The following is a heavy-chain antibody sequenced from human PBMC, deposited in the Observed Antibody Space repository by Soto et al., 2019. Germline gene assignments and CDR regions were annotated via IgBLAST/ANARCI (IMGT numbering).Heavy chain of an antibody. J-gene: IGHJ6*03. CDR2: ISSSGSTV. CDR3: ARVGDEWGYYYYMDV. Sequence: GGSLRLSCAASGFTFSDYYMSWIRQAPGKGLEWVSYISSSGSTVYYADSVTDRFTISRDNAKNSLYLQMNSLRAEDTAVYYCARVGDEWGYYYYMDVWVKGTTVTVSS. CDR1: GFTFSDYY. D-gene: IGHD3-16*01. V-gene: IGHV3-11*01.